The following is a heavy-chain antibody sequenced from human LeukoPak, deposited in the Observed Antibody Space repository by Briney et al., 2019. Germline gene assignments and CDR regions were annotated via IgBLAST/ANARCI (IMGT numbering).Heavy chain of an antibody. CDR3: ARQRYYDILTGYYIWAFDI. V-gene: IGHV4-59*08. CDR2: IYYSGST. Sequence: SETLSLTCTVSGGSISSYYWSWIRQPPGKGLEWIGYIYYSGSTNYNPSLKSRVTISVDTSKNQFSLKLSSVTAADTAVYYCARQRYYDILTGYYIWAFDIWGQGTMVTVSS. J-gene: IGHJ3*02. D-gene: IGHD3-9*01. CDR1: GGSISSYY.